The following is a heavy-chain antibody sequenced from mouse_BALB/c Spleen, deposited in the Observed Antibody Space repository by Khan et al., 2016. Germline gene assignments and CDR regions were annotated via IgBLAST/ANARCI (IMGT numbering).Heavy chain of an antibody. V-gene: IGHV4-1*02. CDR3: PRNRDVGFDY. J-gene: IGHJ2*01. D-gene: IGHD4-1*01. CDR1: GFAFSSFG. Sequence: EVELVESGGGLVQPGGSRKLSCAASGFAFSSFGMHWVRQAPEKGLEWIAYISPGSSTINYTPTLKDRFIISRDNAKNTLYLQMSKLRSEDTARYDCPRNRDVGFDYGGQGTTLTVSS. CDR2: ISPGSSTI.